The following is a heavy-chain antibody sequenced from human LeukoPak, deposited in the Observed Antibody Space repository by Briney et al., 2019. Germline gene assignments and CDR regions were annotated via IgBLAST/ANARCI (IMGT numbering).Heavy chain of an antibody. D-gene: IGHD3-16*01. CDR3: ARDTWGKDAFDI. V-gene: IGHV4-39*07. J-gene: IGHJ3*02. CDR1: GGSISSSNSY. CDR2: SYASGSS. Sequence: SETLSLTCTVSGGSISSSNSYWGWIRQPPGQGLEWIGRSYASGSSYYNPSLNSRVTVSLDTSKNQFSLKLTSVTAADTAVYYCARDTWGKDAFDIWGQGTMVTVSS.